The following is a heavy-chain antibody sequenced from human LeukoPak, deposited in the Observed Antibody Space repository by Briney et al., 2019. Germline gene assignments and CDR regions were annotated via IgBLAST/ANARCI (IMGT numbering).Heavy chain of an antibody. CDR1: GYSISSGYY. CDR2: IWNTGRT. V-gene: IGHV4-38-2*01. CDR3: ARRIRGFGFDP. D-gene: IGHD3-10*01. Sequence: NPSETLSLTYAVSGYSISSGYYWGWIRQPPGKGLEWIGTIWNTGRTYYNPSLNSRVTISLDTSKNLFSLKLTSMTAADTAFYYCARRIRGFGFDPWGQGTLVTVS. J-gene: IGHJ5*02.